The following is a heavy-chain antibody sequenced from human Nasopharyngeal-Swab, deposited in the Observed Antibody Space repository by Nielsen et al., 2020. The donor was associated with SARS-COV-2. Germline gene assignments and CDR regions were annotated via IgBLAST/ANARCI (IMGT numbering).Heavy chain of an antibody. J-gene: IGHJ4*02. V-gene: IGHV3-48*03. CDR1: GFTFSAYD. CDR3: ARDLTIFGMPYDY. CDR2: ISSTGSTI. Sequence: GESLKISCAASGFTFSAYDMNWVRQAPGKGLEWVSYISSTGSTINYADSVKGRVTISRDNAKNSLYLQMNSLRAEDTAVYYCARDLTIFGMPYDYWGQGTLVTVSS. D-gene: IGHD3-3*01.